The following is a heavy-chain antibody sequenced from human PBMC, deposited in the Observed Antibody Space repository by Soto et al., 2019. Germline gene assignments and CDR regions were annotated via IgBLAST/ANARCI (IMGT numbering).Heavy chain of an antibody. CDR3: ARGGYYDSSGYQDAFDI. D-gene: IGHD3-22*01. CDR1: GYTFTSYG. V-gene: IGHV1-18*01. CDR2: ISAYNGST. J-gene: IGHJ3*02. Sequence: ASVKVSCKASGYTFTSYGISWVRQAPGQGLEWMGWISAYNGSTYYADSVKGRFTISRDNSKNTLYLQMNSLRAEDTAVYYCARGGYYDSSGYQDAFDIWAKGQWSPSPQ.